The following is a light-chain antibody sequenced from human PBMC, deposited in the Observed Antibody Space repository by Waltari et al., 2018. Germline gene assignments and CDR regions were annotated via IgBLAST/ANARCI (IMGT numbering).Light chain of an antibody. CDR1: SSNIGSNY. J-gene: IGLJ2*01. V-gene: IGLV1-47*01. CDR2: TNN. CDR3: AAWDDSLSGHVV. Sequence: QSVLTQPPSASGTPGQRVTISCSGSSSNIGSNYLYWYQQFPGTAPKLLIHTNNQRPSGVPGRFSGAKSGTSASLAISGLRSEDEAEYYCAAWDDSLSGHVVFGGGTKLTVL.